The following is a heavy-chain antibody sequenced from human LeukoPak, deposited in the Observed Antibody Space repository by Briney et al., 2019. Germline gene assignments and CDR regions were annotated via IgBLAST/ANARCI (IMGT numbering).Heavy chain of an antibody. D-gene: IGHD6-6*01. CDR3: ARDSSSSYYYYYYYMDV. Sequence: PGGSLRLSCAASGFTFDDYGMSWVRQAPGKGLEWVSGINWNGGSTGYADSVKGRFTISRDNAKNSLYPQMNSLGAEDTALYYCARDSSSSYYYYYYYMDVWGKGTTVTVSS. V-gene: IGHV3-20*04. J-gene: IGHJ6*03. CDR1: GFTFDDYG. CDR2: INWNGGST.